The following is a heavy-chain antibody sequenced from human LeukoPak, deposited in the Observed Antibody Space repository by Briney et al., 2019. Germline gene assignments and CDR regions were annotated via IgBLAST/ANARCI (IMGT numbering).Heavy chain of an antibody. CDR2: ISSSSSTI. J-gene: IGHJ4*02. CDR1: GFTFSRYS. V-gene: IGHV3-48*01. Sequence: PGGSLRLSCAASGFTFSRYSMNWVRQAPGKGLEWVSYISSSSSTIYYADSVRGRFTISRDNAKNSLYLQMNSLRAEDTAVYYCARDLDFWAAYYFDYWGQGTLVTVSS. D-gene: IGHD3-3*01. CDR3: ARDLDFWAAYYFDY.